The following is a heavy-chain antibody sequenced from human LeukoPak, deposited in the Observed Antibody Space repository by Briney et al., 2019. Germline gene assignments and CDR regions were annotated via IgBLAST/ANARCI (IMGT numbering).Heavy chain of an antibody. Sequence: GGSLRLSCAASGFTFSSYGMHWVRQAPGKGLEWVAVISSDGSHKYYADSVKGRFTISRDNSKNTLYLQMNSLRAEDTAVYYCAKGGYSYGYSDFWGQGTLVTVSS. CDR2: ISSDGSHK. CDR1: GFTFSSYG. D-gene: IGHD5-18*01. V-gene: IGHV3-30*18. J-gene: IGHJ4*02. CDR3: AKGGYSYGYSDF.